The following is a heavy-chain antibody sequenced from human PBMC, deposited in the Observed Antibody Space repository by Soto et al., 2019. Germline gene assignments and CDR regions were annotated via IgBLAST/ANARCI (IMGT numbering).Heavy chain of an antibody. CDR2: ISGSGGST. CDR1: GFTFSSYA. Sequence: EVQLLESGGGLVQPGGSLRLSCAASGFTFSSYAMSWVRQAPGKGLEWVSAISGSGGSTYYADSVKGRFTISRDNSKNTLYLQMNSLRAEDTAIYYCAKDSTAYSSSYDFDYWGQGTLVTVSS. D-gene: IGHD6-6*01. V-gene: IGHV3-23*01. CDR3: AKDSTAYSSSYDFDY. J-gene: IGHJ4*02.